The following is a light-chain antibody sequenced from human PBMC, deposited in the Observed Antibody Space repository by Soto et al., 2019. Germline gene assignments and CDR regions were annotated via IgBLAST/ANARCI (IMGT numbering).Light chain of an antibody. J-gene: IGLJ3*02. CDR1: SGHSSYA. CDR3: QTWGTGIPWV. V-gene: IGLV4-69*01. Sequence: QLVLTQSPSASASLGASVKLTCTLSSGHSSYAIAWHQQQPEKGPRYLMKLNSDGSHSKGDGIPDRFSGSSSGAERYLTISSPQAEDEADYYCQTWGTGIPWVFGGGTKLTAL. CDR2: LNSDGSH.